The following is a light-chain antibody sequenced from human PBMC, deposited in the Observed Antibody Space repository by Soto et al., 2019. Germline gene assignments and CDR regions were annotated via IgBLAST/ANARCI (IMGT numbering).Light chain of an antibody. CDR1: SSDIGYYNY. V-gene: IGLV2-14*01. Sequence: QSALTQPASVSGSPGQWITISCTGTSSDIGYYNYVSWYQQDPGKAPKPIIYEVSNRPSGVSNRFSGSKSGNTASLTISGLQAEDEADYYCSSYTRSSTLVVFGGGTKLTVL. CDR3: SSYTRSSTLVV. CDR2: EVS. J-gene: IGLJ3*02.